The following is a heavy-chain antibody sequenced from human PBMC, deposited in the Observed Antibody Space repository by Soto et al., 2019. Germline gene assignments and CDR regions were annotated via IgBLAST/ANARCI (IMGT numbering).Heavy chain of an antibody. V-gene: IGHV1-69*01. CDR1: GGTFSSYA. Sequence: QVQLVQSGAEVKKPGSSVKVSCKASGGTFSSYAISWVRQAPGQGLEWMGGIIPIFGTANYAQKFQGRVTITADESTSTAYMELSSLRSEDTAVYYXADAPMVRGGNNYYYGMDVWGQGTTVTVSS. CDR3: ADAPMVRGGNNYYYGMDV. D-gene: IGHD3-10*01. CDR2: IIPIFGTA. J-gene: IGHJ6*02.